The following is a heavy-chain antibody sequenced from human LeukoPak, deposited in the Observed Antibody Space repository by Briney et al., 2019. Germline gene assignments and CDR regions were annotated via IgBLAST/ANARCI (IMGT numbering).Heavy chain of an antibody. CDR2: IYYSGST. J-gene: IGHJ6*02. D-gene: IGHD6-13*01. CDR3: ARKAYSSSWYYYYGMDV. V-gene: IGHV4-59*01. Sequence: KASETLSLTCTVSGGSISSYYWSWIRQPPGKGLEWIGYIYYSGSTNYNPSLKSRVTISVDTSKNQFSLELSSVTAADTAVYYCARKAYSSSWYYYYGMDVWGQGTTVTVSS. CDR1: GGSISSYY.